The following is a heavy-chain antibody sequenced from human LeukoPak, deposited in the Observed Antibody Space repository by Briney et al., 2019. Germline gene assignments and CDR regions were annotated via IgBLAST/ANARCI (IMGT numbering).Heavy chain of an antibody. CDR2: FSYSGNI. CDR3: ARRSYGVPFDP. D-gene: IGHD3-10*01. V-gene: IGHV4-39*01. CDR1: GASINSDTYY. J-gene: IGHJ5*02. Sequence: SETLSLTCTVSGASINSDTYYWGWVRQPPGKGLEWIGTFSYSGNIYYNPSLKSRVTISVDMSKNQFSLELTSVTAADTAVYYCARRSYGVPFDPWGQGILVTVSS.